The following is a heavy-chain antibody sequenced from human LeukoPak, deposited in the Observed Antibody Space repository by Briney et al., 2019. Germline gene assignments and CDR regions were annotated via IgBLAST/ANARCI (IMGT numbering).Heavy chain of an antibody. CDR2: IYYSGTT. CDR1: GCSISSLTYY. V-gene: IGHV4-39*01. CDR3: AGYSSGWSSGGGY. Sequence: NASETLSLTCTVSGCSISSLTYYWGWIRQPPGKGLEWIASIYYSGTTYYSPSLKSRVTISVNRSNNQFSLRLSSVTAADTAVYFCAGYSSGWSSGGGYWGQGTLVTVSS. J-gene: IGHJ4*01. D-gene: IGHD6-19*01.